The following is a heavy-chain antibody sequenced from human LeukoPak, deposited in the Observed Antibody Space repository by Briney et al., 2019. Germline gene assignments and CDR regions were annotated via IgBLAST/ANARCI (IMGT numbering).Heavy chain of an antibody. Sequence: GGSLRLSCEASGFSFSAAWMPWVRHAPGKGLEWVTSIKKDGRYIFHMDSVKGRFTLSRHNAKNLVYLQMNSLRVEDTAVYYCGNLGYRGGGQGTLVTVSS. CDR1: GFSFSAAW. CDR3: GNLGYRG. D-gene: IGHD5-12*01. CDR2: IKKDGRYI. V-gene: IGHV3-7*01. J-gene: IGHJ4*02.